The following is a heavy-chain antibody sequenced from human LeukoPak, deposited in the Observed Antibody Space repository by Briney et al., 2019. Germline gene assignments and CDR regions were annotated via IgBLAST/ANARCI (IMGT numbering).Heavy chain of an antibody. J-gene: IGHJ6*02. CDR1: GFTFSSYA. Sequence: GGSLRLSCAASGFTFSSYAMSWVRQAPGKGLEWVSAISGSGGSTYYADSVKGRFTISRDNSKNTLYLQMNSLRAEDTAGYYCAKDTPHGRDIVVVPAAIYAPGYYYGMDVWGQGTTVTVSS. CDR2: ISGSGGST. D-gene: IGHD2-2*01. CDR3: AKDTPHGRDIVVVPAAIYAPGYYYGMDV. V-gene: IGHV3-23*01.